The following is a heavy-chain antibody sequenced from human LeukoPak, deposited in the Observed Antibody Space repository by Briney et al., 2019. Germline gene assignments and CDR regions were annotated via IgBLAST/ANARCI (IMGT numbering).Heavy chain of an antibody. J-gene: IGHJ4*02. CDR1: GFTFSSYW. Sequence: GGSLRLSCAASGFTFSSYWMSWVRQAPGKGLEWVANIKQDGSEKYYVDSVKGRFTISRDNAKNSLYLQMNSLRAEDTALYYCAKGLVTMVRGASDYWGQGTLVTVSS. CDR2: IKQDGSEK. V-gene: IGHV3-7*03. D-gene: IGHD3-10*01. CDR3: AKGLVTMVRGASDY.